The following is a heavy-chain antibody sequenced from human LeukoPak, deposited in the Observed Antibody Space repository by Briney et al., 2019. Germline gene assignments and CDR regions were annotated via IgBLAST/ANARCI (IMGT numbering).Heavy chain of an antibody. V-gene: IGHV3-30-3*01. CDR3: VRGRYYYDVSGYPDY. CDR2: ISYDGSDK. Sequence: GGSLRLSCAASGFTFNNYAIHWVRQAPGKGLEWVALISYDGSDKYYADSVKGRFTISRDNSKNTLYLQMNSLRPEDTALYYCVRGRYYYDVSGYPDYWGQGTLVTVFS. CDR1: GFTFNNYA. D-gene: IGHD3-22*01. J-gene: IGHJ4*02.